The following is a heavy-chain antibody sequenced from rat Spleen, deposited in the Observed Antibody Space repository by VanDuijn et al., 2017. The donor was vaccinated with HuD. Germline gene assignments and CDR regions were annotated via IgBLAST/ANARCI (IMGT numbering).Heavy chain of an antibody. J-gene: IGHJ2*01. Sequence: EVQLQESGPALVKPSQSLSLTCSVTGYSITSNFWGWIRKFPGHKMEWMGYISYSSSTGFNPTLKSRIPITRDTSKNQFFLQLKSVTTEDTATYHCARPPTGVDYWGQGVMVTVSS. CDR3: ARPPTGVDY. CDR1: GYSITSNF. D-gene: IGHD3-4*01. V-gene: IGHV3-1*01. CDR2: ISYSSST.